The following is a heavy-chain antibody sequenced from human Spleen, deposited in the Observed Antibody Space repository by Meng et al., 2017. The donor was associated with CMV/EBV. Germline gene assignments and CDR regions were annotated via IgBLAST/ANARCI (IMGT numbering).Heavy chain of an antibody. Sequence: TWLRQSPGKGLEWVANIRFDGRESHHVDSVKGRFTISRDNAKNSLYLQMNSLRAEDTAVYYCAREEGYSSGWYSRVGYYYYYGMDVWGQGTTVTVSS. V-gene: IGHV3-7*01. CDR3: AREEGYSSGWYSRVGYYYYYGMDV. CDR2: IRFDGRES. J-gene: IGHJ6*02. D-gene: IGHD6-19*01.